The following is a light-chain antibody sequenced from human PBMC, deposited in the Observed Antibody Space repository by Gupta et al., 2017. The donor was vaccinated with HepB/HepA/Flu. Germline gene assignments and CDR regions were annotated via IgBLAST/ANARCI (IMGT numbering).Light chain of an antibody. J-gene: IGLJ1*01. CDR2: SNN. Sequence: QSVLTQPPSASGTPGQRVTISCSGSTSNIGPNAVNWYQQLPGTAPRLLIYSNNYRPSGVPDRFSGSKSGTSASLAISGLRSEDEADYYCAAWDDSLYGQVFGTGTKVTVL. CDR3: AAWDDSLYGQV. CDR1: TSNIGPNA. V-gene: IGLV1-44*01.